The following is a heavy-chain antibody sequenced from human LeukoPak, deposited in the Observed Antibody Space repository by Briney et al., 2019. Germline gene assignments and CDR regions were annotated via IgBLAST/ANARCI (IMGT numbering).Heavy chain of an antibody. V-gene: IGHV4-39*01. CDR3: ARRHYYDSSGYFWVD. J-gene: IGHJ4*02. D-gene: IGHD3-22*01. Sequence: PSETLSLTCTVSGGSISSSSYYWGWIRQPPGKGLEWIGSIYYSESTYYNPSLKSRVTISVDTSKNQFSLKLSSVTAADTSVYYCARRHYYDSSGYFWVDWGQGTLVTVSS. CDR1: GGSISSSSYY. CDR2: IYYSEST.